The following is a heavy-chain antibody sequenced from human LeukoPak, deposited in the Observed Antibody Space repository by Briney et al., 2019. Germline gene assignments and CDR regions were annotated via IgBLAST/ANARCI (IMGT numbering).Heavy chain of an antibody. V-gene: IGHV4-4*07. CDR3: ARTGYNAY. CDR2: VDSSGST. CDR1: GGSISTYF. D-gene: IGHD5-24*01. J-gene: IGHJ4*02. Sequence: PSETLSLTCTVSGGSISTYFWAWIRQPAGKGLEWIGRVDSSGSTNYNPSLKSRVTMSVDTSKNQFSPRLSSVTAADTAVYYCARTGYNAYWGQGTLVTVSS.